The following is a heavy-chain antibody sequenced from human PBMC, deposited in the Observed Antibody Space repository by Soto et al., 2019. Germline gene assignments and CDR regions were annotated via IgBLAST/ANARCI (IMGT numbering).Heavy chain of an antibody. CDR2: ISGSGDDT. V-gene: IGHV3-23*01. CDR3: AKDGTTGTTNSHFWYFDL. D-gene: IGHD1-1*01. Sequence: GGSLRLSCAASGFPFNTYAMNWVRQPPGKGLEWVSVISGSGDDTYYADTVKGRFTISRDNSKNTLFLQMDSLRPEDTAIYYCAKDGTTGTTNSHFWYFDLWGRGTLVTVSS. J-gene: IGHJ2*01. CDR1: GFPFNTYA.